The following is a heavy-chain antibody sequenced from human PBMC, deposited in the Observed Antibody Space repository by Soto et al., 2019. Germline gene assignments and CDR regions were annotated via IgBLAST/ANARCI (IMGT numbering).Heavy chain of an antibody. D-gene: IGHD2-8*02. J-gene: IGHJ4*02. CDR3: ARDTEPPHGAVLGY. CDR1: GGSISTYF. CDR2: TNYNGRT. V-gene: IGHV4-59*01. Sequence: SETLSLTCTVSGGSISTYFWNWVRQVPGKGLEWIGYTNYNGRTNYIYNPSLKSRVTISVDTSKNQFSLHLSSVTAADTAVYFCARDTEPPHGAVLGYWGQGPLLTVSS.